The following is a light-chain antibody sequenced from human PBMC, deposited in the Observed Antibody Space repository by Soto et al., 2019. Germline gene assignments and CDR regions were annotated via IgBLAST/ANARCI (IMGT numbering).Light chain of an antibody. V-gene: IGLV2-8*01. CDR2: EVN. CDR1: SSDVGAYHY. J-gene: IGLJ1*01. CDR3: SSYAGSSNV. Sequence: QSALTQPASVSESPGQSITISCTGTSSDVGAYHYVSWYQQHPGKAPKLLIYEVNKRPSGVPDRFSGSKSGNTASLTVSGLQAEDEADYYCSSYAGSSNVFGTGTKLTVL.